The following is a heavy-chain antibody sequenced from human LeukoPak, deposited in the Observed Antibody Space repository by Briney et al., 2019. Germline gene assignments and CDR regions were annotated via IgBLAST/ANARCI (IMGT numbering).Heavy chain of an antibody. J-gene: IGHJ3*02. V-gene: IGHV5-51*01. CDR2: IFPVDSDT. CDR1: GDNFTTYW. Sequence: GESLKISCKSSGDNFTTYWGALVRHMPGKGVEWMGIIFPVDSDTRYRPSFQGPVTISPDKSISTAYLQWSSLKASDTAMYYCARRDYGGTSAAFDIWGQGTMVTVSS. D-gene: IGHD4-23*01. CDR3: ARRDYGGTSAAFDI.